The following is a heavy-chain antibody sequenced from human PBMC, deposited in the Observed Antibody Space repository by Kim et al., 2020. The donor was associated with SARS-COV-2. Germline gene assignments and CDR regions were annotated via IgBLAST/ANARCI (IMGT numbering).Heavy chain of an antibody. Sequence: ASVKVSCKASGYTFTGYYMHWVRQAPGQGLEWMGRINPNSGGTNYAQKFQGRVTMTRDTSISTAYMELSRLRSDDTAVYYCAREGRGYSGIGTYYYYGMDVWGQGTTVTVSS. V-gene: IGHV1-2*06. CDR1: GYTFTGYY. CDR3: AREGRGYSGIGTYYYYGMDV. CDR2: INPNSGGT. J-gene: IGHJ6*02. D-gene: IGHD5-12*01.